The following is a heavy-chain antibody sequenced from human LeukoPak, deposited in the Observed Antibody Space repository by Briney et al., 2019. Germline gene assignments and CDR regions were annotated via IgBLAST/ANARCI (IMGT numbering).Heavy chain of an antibody. CDR1: GGSISSGSYY. V-gene: IGHV4-39*07. CDR2: IYYSGST. J-gene: IGHJ4*02. Sequence: SETLSLTCTVAGGSISSGSYYWGWVRQPPGKGLEWIGSIYYSGSTYYNPSLKSRITVSLDTSKNQFSLKVNYMTAADTAVYYCVRDKTLEVVNYFDYWGQGTLVTVSS. CDR3: VRDKTLEVVNYFDY. D-gene: IGHD2-15*01.